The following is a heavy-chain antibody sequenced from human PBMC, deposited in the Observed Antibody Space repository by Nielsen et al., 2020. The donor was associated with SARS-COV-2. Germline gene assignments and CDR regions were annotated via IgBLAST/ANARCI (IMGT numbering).Heavy chain of an antibody. CDR2: ISGSGTRI. CDR1: GFTVSTYD. Sequence: GGSLRLSCVASGFTVSTYDMSWVRQAPGKGLEWVSSISGSGTRIYYADSVKGRFTVSRDISKNTLYVQMNRLRAEDTAVYYCAKDGSVAGLYDNWGQGTLVTVSS. V-gene: IGHV3-23*01. D-gene: IGHD6-19*01. J-gene: IGHJ4*02. CDR3: AKDGSVAGLYDN.